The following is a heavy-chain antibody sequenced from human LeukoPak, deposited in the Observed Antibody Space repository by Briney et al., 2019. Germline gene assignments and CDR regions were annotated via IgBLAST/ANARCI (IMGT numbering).Heavy chain of an antibody. CDR1: GGSFSTYY. CDR3: ARGAPGGNDYGDY. CDR2: INHSGST. V-gene: IGHV4-34*01. J-gene: IGHJ4*02. Sequence: SETLSLTCAVYGGSFSTYYWSWIRQPPGKGLEWIGEINHSGSTNYNPSLKSRVTISVDTSKNQLSLKLSSVTAADTAVYYCARGAPGGNDYGDYWGQGTLVTVSS.